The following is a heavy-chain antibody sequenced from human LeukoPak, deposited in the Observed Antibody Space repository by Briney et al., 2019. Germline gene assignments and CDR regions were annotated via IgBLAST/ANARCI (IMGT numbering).Heavy chain of an antibody. V-gene: IGHV3-23*01. Sequence: PGGSLRLSCAASGFTFSSYAMSWVRQAPGKGLEWVSAISGSGGSTYYADSVKGRFTISRDNSKNTLYLQTNSLRAEDTAVYYCAKETPRDDYDSSGYSDAFDIWGQGTMVTVSS. CDR3: AKETPRDDYDSSGYSDAFDI. CDR2: ISGSGGST. CDR1: GFTFSSYA. D-gene: IGHD3-22*01. J-gene: IGHJ3*02.